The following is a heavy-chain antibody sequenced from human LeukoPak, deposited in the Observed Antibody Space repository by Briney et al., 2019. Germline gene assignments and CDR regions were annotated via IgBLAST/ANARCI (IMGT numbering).Heavy chain of an antibody. Sequence: PGGSLRLSCAASGFTFSSHNMNWVRQAPGKGLEWDSSISGRGNYIFYADSVKGRFTISRDSAKNSLSLQMNSLRAEDTAVYYCAKDQGFDYYDSSGYYLDYWGQGTLVTVSS. CDR2: ISGRGNYI. D-gene: IGHD3-22*01. V-gene: IGHV3-21*01. CDR3: AKDQGFDYYDSSGYYLDY. J-gene: IGHJ4*02. CDR1: GFTFSSHN.